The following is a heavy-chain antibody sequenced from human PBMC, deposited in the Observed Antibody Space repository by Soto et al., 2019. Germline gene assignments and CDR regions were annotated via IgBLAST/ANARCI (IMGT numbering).Heavy chain of an antibody. CDR2: INPNSGGT. CDR3: AVVLRELSLFGAFYI. V-gene: IGHV1-2*04. Sequence: ASVKVSCKASGYTFTSYGITWVRQAPGQGLEWMGWINPNSGGTNYAQKFQGWVTMTRDTSISTAYMELSRLRSDDTAVYYCAVVLRELSLFGAFYIWGQGTMVTVSS. D-gene: IGHD3-16*02. J-gene: IGHJ3*02. CDR1: GYTFTSYG.